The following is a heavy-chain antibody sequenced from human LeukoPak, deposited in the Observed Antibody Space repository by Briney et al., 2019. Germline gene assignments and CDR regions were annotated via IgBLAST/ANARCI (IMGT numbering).Heavy chain of an antibody. Sequence: ASVKVSCKASGYTFTGYYMHWVRQAPGQGLEWMGWINAGNGNTKYSQKFQGRVTITRDTSASTAYMELSSLRSEDTAVYYCARTPKFGEQQLVRGAAFDIWGQGTMVTVSS. CDR3: ARTPKFGEQQLVRGAAFDI. J-gene: IGHJ3*02. CDR2: INAGNGNT. CDR1: GYTFTGYY. D-gene: IGHD6-13*01. V-gene: IGHV1-3*01.